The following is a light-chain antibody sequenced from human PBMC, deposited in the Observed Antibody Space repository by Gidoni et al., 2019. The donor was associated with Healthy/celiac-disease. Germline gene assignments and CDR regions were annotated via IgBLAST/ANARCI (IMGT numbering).Light chain of an antibody. J-gene: IGKJ4*01. CDR2: GAS. V-gene: IGKV3-20*01. Sequence: IVWTQSPGTLSLSPGERATLSCRASQSVSSSYLAWYQQTPGQAPRLLIYGASSRAPGIPDRFSGSGSGTDFTLTISRLEPEDFAVYYCQQYGSSPLTFGGGTKVEIK. CDR3: QQYGSSPLT. CDR1: QSVSSSY.